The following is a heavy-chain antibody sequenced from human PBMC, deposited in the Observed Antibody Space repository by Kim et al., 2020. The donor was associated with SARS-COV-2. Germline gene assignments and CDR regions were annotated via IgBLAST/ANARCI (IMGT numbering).Heavy chain of an antibody. Sequence: SVKGRFTISRDNAKNSLYLQMNSLRDEDTAVYYCASINYDYVWGSYALDYWGQGTLVTVSS. V-gene: IGHV3-48*02. J-gene: IGHJ4*02. CDR3: ASINYDYVWGSYALDY. D-gene: IGHD3-16*01.